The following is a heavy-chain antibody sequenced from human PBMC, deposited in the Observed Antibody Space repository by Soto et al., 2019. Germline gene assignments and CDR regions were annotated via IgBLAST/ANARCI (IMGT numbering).Heavy chain of an antibody. V-gene: IGHV1-69*06. CDR1: GGTLNSYA. CDR2: IIPIFGTA. Sequence: QVQLVQSGAEVKKPGSSVKVSCKASGGTLNSYAISWVRQAPGQGLEWMGGIIPIFGTANYAQKFQGRVTITADKSTSTAYMDLSSLRSEDTAVYYCACYLGLTDYYYGMDVWGQGTTVTVSS. CDR3: ACYLGLTDYYYGMDV. D-gene: IGHD3-16*02. J-gene: IGHJ6*02.